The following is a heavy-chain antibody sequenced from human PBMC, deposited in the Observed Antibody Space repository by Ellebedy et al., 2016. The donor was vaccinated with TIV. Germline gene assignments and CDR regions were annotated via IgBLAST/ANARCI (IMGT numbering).Heavy chain of an antibody. CDR2: FGGRSTTT. CDR1: GFTFSSYA. D-gene: IGHD3-3*02. J-gene: IGHJ3*02. V-gene: IGHV3-23*01. CDR3: AKISPTHRGAFDI. Sequence: GGSLRLXXEASGFTFSSYAMSWLRQAPGKGLEWVSVFGGRSTTTYYADSVKGRFTLSRDNSRNTLFLQMNSLRGDDTARYYCAKISPTHRGAFDIWGQGTMVTVSS.